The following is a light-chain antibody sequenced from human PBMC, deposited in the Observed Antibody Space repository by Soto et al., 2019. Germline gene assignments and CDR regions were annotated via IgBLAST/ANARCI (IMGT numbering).Light chain of an antibody. CDR3: SSYAGSYTNV. Sequence: QSALTQPRSVSGSPGQSVTISCTGTSSDVGGYKYVSWYQQHPGKASKLMIYDVSKRPSGVPDRLSGSKSGNTASLTISGPQAEDETDYYCSSYAGSYTNVFGTGTKVTVL. J-gene: IGLJ1*01. CDR2: DVS. V-gene: IGLV2-11*01. CDR1: SSDVGGYKY.